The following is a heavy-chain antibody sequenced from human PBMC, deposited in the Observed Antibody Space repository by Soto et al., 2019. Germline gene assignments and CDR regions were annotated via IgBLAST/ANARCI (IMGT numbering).Heavy chain of an antibody. D-gene: IGHD3-3*01. J-gene: IGHJ4*02. V-gene: IGHV4-61*01. CDR1: GGSFKSGSYS. CDR3: ARDFAYFDS. Sequence: SETLSLTCTVSGGSFKSGSYSWSWIRQPPGKGLGWIGYVYHTGRTSYNPSPKSRVSISMDTSKNQFSLNLDSVTAADTAVYFCARDFAYFDSWGQGTLVTVSS. CDR2: VYHTGRT.